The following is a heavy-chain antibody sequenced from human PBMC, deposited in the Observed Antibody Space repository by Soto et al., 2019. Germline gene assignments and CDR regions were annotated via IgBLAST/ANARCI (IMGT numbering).Heavy chain of an antibody. D-gene: IGHD1-26*01. Sequence: SETLSLTCSVSGGSFSSASFIWSWVRQFPGKGLEWIGYINYSGTTYYNPSLRSRITMSVDTSKNQFSLNLSSVTAADTAVYYCARDHKWDGMDVWGQGTTVTVSS. V-gene: IGHV4-31*03. J-gene: IGHJ6*02. CDR3: ARDHKWDGMDV. CDR1: GGSFSSASFI. CDR2: INYSGTT.